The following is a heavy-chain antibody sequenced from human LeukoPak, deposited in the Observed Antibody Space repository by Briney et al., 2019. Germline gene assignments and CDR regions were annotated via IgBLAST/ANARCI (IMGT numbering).Heavy chain of an antibody. Sequence: SETLSLTCTVSGGSISSYYWSWIRQPPGKGLEWIGYIYYSGSTNYNPSLKSRVTISVDTSKNQFSLKLSSVTAADTAVYYCASHYDILTGYYNRDYWGQGTLVTVSS. CDR2: IYYSGST. CDR1: GGSISSYY. V-gene: IGHV4-59*12. D-gene: IGHD3-9*01. CDR3: ASHYDILTGYYNRDY. J-gene: IGHJ4*02.